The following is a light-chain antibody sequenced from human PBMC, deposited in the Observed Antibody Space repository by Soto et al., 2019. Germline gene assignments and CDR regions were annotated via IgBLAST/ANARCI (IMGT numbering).Light chain of an antibody. CDR1: QNVLYSSNNKNY. Sequence: DIVMTQSPDSLAVSLGERATIDCKSSQNVLYSSNNKNYLAWYQQKPGQPPKLLIYWASTRESGVPDRFSGSGSGTDFTLSISSLQAEDVALYYCQQYYTTPVTFGPGTKVDIK. V-gene: IGKV4-1*01. CDR2: WAS. CDR3: QQYYTTPVT. J-gene: IGKJ3*01.